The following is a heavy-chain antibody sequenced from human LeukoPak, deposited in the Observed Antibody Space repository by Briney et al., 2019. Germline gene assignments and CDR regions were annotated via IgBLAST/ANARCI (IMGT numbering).Heavy chain of an antibody. CDR3: ARPKYSGSYYFDY. D-gene: IGHD1-26*01. CDR2: ISTSGDST. J-gene: IGHJ4*02. Sequence: PGGSLRLSCAASGFTFSNFAMSWVRQAPGKGLVWVSAISTSGDSTRYADSVKGRFTISRDNSKNTLCLQMNSLRAEDTAVYYCARPKYSGSYYFDYWGQGTLVTVSS. CDR1: GFTFSNFA. V-gene: IGHV3-23*01.